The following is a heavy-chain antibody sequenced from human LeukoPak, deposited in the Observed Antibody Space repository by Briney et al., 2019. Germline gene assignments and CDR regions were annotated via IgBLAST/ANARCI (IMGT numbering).Heavy chain of an antibody. CDR1: GFTVSSNY. J-gene: IGHJ4*02. CDR3: AREGAYSGSYYVDY. V-gene: IGHV3-66*02. Sequence: GGSLRLSCAASGFTVSSNYMSWVRQAPGKGLEWVSVIYSGGSTYYADSVKGRFTISRDNSKNTLYLQMNSLRAEDTAVYYCAREGAYSGSYYVDYWGQGTLVTVSS. D-gene: IGHD1-26*01. CDR2: IYSGGST.